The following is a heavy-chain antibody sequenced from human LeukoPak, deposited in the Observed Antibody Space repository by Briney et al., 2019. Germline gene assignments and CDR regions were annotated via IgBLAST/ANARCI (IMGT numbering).Heavy chain of an antibody. J-gene: IGHJ4*02. V-gene: IGHV1-2*06. CDR3: ARDFPYCSSTSCYAWSISGSDY. D-gene: IGHD2-2*01. CDR1: GYTFTGYY. Sequence: ASVKVSCKASGYTFTGYYMHWVRQAPGQGLEWMGRINPNSGGTNYAQKFQGRVTMTRDTSISTAYMELSRLRPDDTAVYYCARDFPYCSSTSCYAWSISGSDYWGQGTLVTVSS. CDR2: INPNSGGT.